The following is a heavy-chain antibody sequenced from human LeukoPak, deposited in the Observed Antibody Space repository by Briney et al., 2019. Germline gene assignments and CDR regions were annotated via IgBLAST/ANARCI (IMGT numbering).Heavy chain of an antibody. J-gene: IGHJ4*02. V-gene: IGHV3-21*01. CDR2: ISSSSSYI. CDR3: ARGGRYCSGGSCSTTFDY. Sequence: GGSLRLFCAASGFTFSSCSMNWVREAPGKGLEWGSSISSSSSYIYYADSVKGRFTISRDNAKNSLYLQMNSLRAEDTAVYYCARGGRYCSGGSCSTTFDYWGQGTLVTVSS. CDR1: GFTFSSCS. D-gene: IGHD2-15*01.